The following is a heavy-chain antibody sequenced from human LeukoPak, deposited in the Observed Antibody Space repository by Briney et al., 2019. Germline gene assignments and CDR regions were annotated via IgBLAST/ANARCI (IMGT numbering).Heavy chain of an antibody. CDR2: INHSGST. J-gene: IGHJ5*02. Sequence: SETLSLTCAVYGGSFSGYYWSWIRQPPGKGLEWIGEINHSGSTNYNPSLKSRVTISADTSKNHFFLKLSSVTAADTAMYYCARDDDTYQLRSWGQGTLVTVSS. D-gene: IGHD2-2*01. CDR1: GGSFSGYY. CDR3: ARDDDTYQLRS. V-gene: IGHV4-34*01.